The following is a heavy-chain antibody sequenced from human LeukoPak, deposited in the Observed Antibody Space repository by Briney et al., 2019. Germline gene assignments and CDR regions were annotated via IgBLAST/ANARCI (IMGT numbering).Heavy chain of an antibody. V-gene: IGHV3-23*01. J-gene: IGHJ5*02. CDR1: GFTFSSYA. CDR2: ISGSGGST. Sequence: PGGSLRLSCAASGFTFSSYAMSWVRQAPGKGLEWVSAISGSGGSTYYADSVKGRFTISRDNSKNTLYLQMNSLRAEDTAVYYCAKTHGLITMVRGVMIQYNWFDPWGQGTLVTVSS. D-gene: IGHD3-10*01. CDR3: AKTHGLITMVRGVMIQYNWFDP.